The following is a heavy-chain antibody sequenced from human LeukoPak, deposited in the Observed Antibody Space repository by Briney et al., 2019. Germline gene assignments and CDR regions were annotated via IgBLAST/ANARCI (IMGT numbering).Heavy chain of an antibody. CDR3: VRGLYGLGWDY. D-gene: IGHD3-10*01. J-gene: IGHJ4*02. CDR2: VSSDWGTT. CDR1: RFSLSSYN. Sequence: GGSLRLSCSASRFSLSSYNMHWVRQAPGKGLEFVSGVSSDWGTTDYADSARERFTISRDNSKTTLYLQMSSLRAEDTAIYYFVRGLYGLGWDYWGPGTLVTVSS. V-gene: IGHV3-64D*06.